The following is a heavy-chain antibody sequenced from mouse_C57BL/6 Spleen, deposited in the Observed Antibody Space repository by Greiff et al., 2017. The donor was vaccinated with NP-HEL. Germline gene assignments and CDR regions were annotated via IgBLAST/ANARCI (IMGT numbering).Heavy chain of an antibody. D-gene: IGHD1-1*01. V-gene: IGHV1-52*01. CDR1: GYTFTSYW. Sequence: VQLQQPGAELVRPGSSVKLSCKASGYTFTSYWMHWVKQRPIQGLEWIGNIDPSDSETHYNQKFKVKATLTVDKSSSTAYMQLSSLTSEDSAVYYCAITTVVAPYCFDYWGQGTTLTVSS. J-gene: IGHJ2*01. CDR3: AITTVVAPYCFDY. CDR2: IDPSDSET.